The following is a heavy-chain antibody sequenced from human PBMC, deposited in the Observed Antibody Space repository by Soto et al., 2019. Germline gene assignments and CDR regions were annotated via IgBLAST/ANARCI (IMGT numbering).Heavy chain of an antibody. CDR2: IIPIFGTA. V-gene: IGHV1-69*13. D-gene: IGHD6-13*01. Sequence: SVKVSCKASGGTFSSYAISWVRQAPGQGLEWMGGIIPIFGTANYAQKFQGRVTITADESTSTAYMELSSLRSEDTAVYYCARVYRVYSGSPSGYNWFDPWGQGTLVTVSS. CDR3: ARVYRVYSGSPSGYNWFDP. CDR1: GGTFSSYA. J-gene: IGHJ5*02.